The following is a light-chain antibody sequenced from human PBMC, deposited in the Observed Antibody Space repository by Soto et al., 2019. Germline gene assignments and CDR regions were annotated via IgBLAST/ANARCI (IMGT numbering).Light chain of an antibody. CDR1: SGHSSYI. V-gene: IGLV4-60*02. CDR2: LEGSRSY. CDR3: ETWDSNNWV. J-gene: IGLJ3*02. Sequence: QPVLTQSSSASASLGSSVKLTCTLSSGHSSYIIAWHQQQPGKAPRYLMKLEGSRSYNKGSGVPDRFSGSSSGADRYLTISNLQFEDEADYYCETWDSNNWVFGGGTQLTVL.